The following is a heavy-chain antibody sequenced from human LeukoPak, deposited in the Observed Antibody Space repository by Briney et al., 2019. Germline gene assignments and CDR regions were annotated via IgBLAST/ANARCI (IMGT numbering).Heavy chain of an antibody. CDR3: ASYPYYYDSSGYYTTFNAFDI. CDR1: GYSICSGYY. CDR2: IYHSGST. V-gene: IGHV4-38-2*01. J-gene: IGHJ3*02. D-gene: IGHD3-22*01. Sequence: SETLSLTCAVSGYSICSGYYWGWIRQPPGKGLEWIGRIYHSGSTYYNPSLKSRATISVDTSKNQFSLKLSSVTAADTAVYYCASYPYYYDSSGYYTTFNAFDICGQGTMVTVSS.